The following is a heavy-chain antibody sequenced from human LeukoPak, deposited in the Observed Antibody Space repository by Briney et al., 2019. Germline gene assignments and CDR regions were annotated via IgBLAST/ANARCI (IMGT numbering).Heavy chain of an antibody. J-gene: IGHJ5*02. V-gene: IGHV3-23*01. D-gene: IGHD3-10*01. Sequence: PGGSLRLSCAASGFTFSSCALSWVRQAPGKGLKWVSAISGSGGSTYYADSVKGRFTISRDNSKNTLYLQMNCLGAEDTAVYYCAKDLYYYGSGSYYGWFDPWGQGTLVTVSS. CDR2: ISGSGGST. CDR3: AKDLYYYGSGSYYGWFDP. CDR1: GFTFSSCA.